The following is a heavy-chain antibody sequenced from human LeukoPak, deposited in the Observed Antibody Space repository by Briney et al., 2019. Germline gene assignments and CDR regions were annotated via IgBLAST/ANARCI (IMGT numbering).Heavy chain of an antibody. CDR1: GFTFTDYW. V-gene: IGHV3-7*01. CDR2: IRQDGSEK. D-gene: IGHD6-13*01. Sequence: GGSLRLSCEVYGFTFTDYWMNWVRQAPGKGPEWVASIRQDGSEKTYVDSVKGRFTISRDNTKNSLSLQLNGLRAEDTAVYYCARDGTAAGLYFDLWGQGTLVTVSS. CDR3: ARDGTAAGLYFDL. J-gene: IGHJ4*01.